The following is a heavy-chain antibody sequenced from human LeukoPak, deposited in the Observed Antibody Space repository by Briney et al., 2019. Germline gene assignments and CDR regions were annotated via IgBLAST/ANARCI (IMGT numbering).Heavy chain of an antibody. CDR3: ARDQKRVVGVIDY. V-gene: IGHV1-18*01. J-gene: IGHJ4*02. D-gene: IGHD1-26*01. Sequence: ASVKVSCKASGYTFINYAISWVRQAPGQGLEWTGWISAHNGETNYARKFRGRVTLTTDTSTSTAYMELRSLKSDDAAVYYCARDQKRVVGVIDYWGQGTLVTVSS. CDR1: GYTFINYA. CDR2: ISAHNGET.